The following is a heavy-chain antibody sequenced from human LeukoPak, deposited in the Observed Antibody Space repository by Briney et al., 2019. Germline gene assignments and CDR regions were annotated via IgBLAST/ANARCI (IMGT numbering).Heavy chain of an antibody. V-gene: IGHV3-30*18. CDR2: ISYDGSNK. CDR1: GFTFSSYG. CDR3: AKIRPWIQLWLEMDY. D-gene: IGHD5-18*01. J-gene: IGHJ4*02. Sequence: GGSLRLSCAASGFTFSSYGMHWVRQAPGKGLEWEAVISYDGSNKYYADSVKGRFTISRDNSKNTLYLQMNSLRAEDTAVYYCAKIRPWIQLWLEMDYWGQGTLVTVSS.